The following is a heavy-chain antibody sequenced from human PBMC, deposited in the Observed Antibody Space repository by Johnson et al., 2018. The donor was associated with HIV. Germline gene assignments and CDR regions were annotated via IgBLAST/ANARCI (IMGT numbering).Heavy chain of an antibody. Sequence: VQLVESGGGVVQPGRSLRLSCAASGFTFSSYAMHWVRQAPGKGLEWVAVISYDGSNKYYADSVKGRFTISRDNSKNTRYLQMNSLRAEDTAVYYWARESPLRDAFDIWGQGTMVTVSS. CDR2: ISYDGSNK. CDR1: GFTFSSYA. CDR3: ARESPLRDAFDI. V-gene: IGHV3-30-3*01. J-gene: IGHJ3*02.